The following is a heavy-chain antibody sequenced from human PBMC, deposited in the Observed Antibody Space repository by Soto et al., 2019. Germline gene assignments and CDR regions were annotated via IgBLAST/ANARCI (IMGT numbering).Heavy chain of an antibody. CDR3: ARHSGWCNSRIYYDY. CDR2: IWYDGSNK. D-gene: IGHD2-8*01. J-gene: IGHJ4*02. V-gene: IGHV3-33*01. CDR1: GFTFSSYG. Sequence: QVQLVESGGGVVQPGRSLRLSCAASGFTFSSYGMHWVRQAPGKGLEWVAVIWYDGSNKDYADSVKGRFTISRDNSKNTLSPLLYLLRTEHSAAYYCARHSGWCNSRIYYDYWGQGTLVTVSS.